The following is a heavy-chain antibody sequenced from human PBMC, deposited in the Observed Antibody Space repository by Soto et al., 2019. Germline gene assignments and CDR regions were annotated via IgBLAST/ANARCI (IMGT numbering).Heavy chain of an antibody. CDR1: GFTFSSYS. D-gene: IGHD6-13*01. CDR2: ISSSSSYI. J-gene: IGHJ6*02. V-gene: IGHV3-21*01. CDR3: ARYIAAAGTPYYYYGMDV. Sequence: GGSLRLSCAASGFTFSSYSMNWVRQAPGKGLEWVSSISSSSSYIYYADSVKGRFTISRDNAKNSLYLQMNSLRAEDTAVYYCARYIAAAGTPYYYYGMDVWGQGTTVTVSS.